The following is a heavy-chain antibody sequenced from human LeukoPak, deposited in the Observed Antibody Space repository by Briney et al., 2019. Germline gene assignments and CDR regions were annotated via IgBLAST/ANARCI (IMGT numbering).Heavy chain of an antibody. CDR2: IRYDGSNK. J-gene: IGHJ5*02. CDR1: GFTFSSYG. V-gene: IGHV3-30*02. Sequence: GGSLRLSCAASGFTFSSYGMYWVRQAPGKGLEWVAFIRYDGSNKYYADSVKGRFTVSRDNSKNTLYVQMNSLRAEDTAVYYCARGNPSELLPWFDPWGQGTLVTVSS. CDR3: ARGNPSELLPWFDP. D-gene: IGHD2-15*01.